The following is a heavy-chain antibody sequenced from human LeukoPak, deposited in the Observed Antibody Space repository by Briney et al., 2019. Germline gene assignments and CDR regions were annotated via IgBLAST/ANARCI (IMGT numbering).Heavy chain of an antibody. CDR2: INHSGST. CDR1: GGSFSGYY. J-gene: IGHJ4*02. D-gene: IGHD7-27*01. V-gene: IGHV4-34*01. CDR3: AGSFAGDIDY. Sequence: SETLSLTCAVYGGSFSGYYWSWIRQPPGKGLEWIGEINHSGSTNYNPSLKSRVTISVDTSKNQFSLKLSSVTAADTAVYYCAGSFAGDIDYWGQGTLVTVSS.